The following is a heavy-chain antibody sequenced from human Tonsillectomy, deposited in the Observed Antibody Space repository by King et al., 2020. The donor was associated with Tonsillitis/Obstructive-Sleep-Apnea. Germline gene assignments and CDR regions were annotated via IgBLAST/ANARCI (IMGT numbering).Heavy chain of an antibody. V-gene: IGHV1-69*04. CDR1: GGTFSNYA. CDR2: IIPILGIT. D-gene: IGHD1-14*01. Sequence: QLVQSGAEVKKPGSSVKVSCKASGGTFSNYAFSWVRQAPGQGLEWMGRIIPILGITNYAQRFQGRVTITADKSTSTAYMELSSLRSEDTAVYYCARRATGYYNMDVWGKGTTVTVSS. CDR3: ARRATGYYNMDV. J-gene: IGHJ6*03.